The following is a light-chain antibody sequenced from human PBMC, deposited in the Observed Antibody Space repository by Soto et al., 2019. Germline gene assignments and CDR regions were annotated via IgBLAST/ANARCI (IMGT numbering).Light chain of an antibody. Sequence: QSALTQPPSASGSPGQSVTISCTGTSSDVGGHNYVSWYQQHPGKAPKLIIYEVTKRPSGVPDRFSGSKSGNTASLAVSGLQAEDEADYYCCSFEGTNPRVFGGGTKVTVL. CDR2: EVT. CDR3: CSFEGTNPRV. CDR1: SSDVGGHNY. V-gene: IGLV2-8*01. J-gene: IGLJ2*01.